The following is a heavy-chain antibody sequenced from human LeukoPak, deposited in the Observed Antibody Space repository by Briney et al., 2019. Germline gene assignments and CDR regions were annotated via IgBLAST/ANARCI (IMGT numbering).Heavy chain of an antibody. CDR1: GFTFSSYA. D-gene: IGHD6-13*01. CDR3: ARDGVAAASFDY. Sequence: GGSLRLSCAASGFTFSSYAMSWVRQAPGKGLEWVSAISGSGGSTYYADSVKGRFTISRDNAKNSLYLQMNSLRAEDTAVYYCARDGVAAASFDYWGQGTLVTVSS. J-gene: IGHJ4*02. V-gene: IGHV3-23*01. CDR2: ISGSGGST.